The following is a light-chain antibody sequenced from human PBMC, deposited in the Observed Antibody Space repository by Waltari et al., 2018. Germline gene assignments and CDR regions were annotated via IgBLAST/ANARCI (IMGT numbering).Light chain of an antibody. CDR2: DVN. Sequence: QSVLTQPASVSGSPGQSITISCTGGSSDVGGYNYVYWYPQHPGRPPKLLIYDVNNRPSGGSNRFSGAKSGNTASLTISGLQPEDEADYYCSSYTSTSHILFGGGTKLTVL. CDR3: SSYTSTSHIL. CDR1: SSDVGGYNY. J-gene: IGLJ3*02. V-gene: IGLV2-14*03.